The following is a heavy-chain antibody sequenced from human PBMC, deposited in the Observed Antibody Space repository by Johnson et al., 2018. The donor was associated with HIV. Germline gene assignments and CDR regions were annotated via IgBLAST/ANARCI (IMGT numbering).Heavy chain of an antibody. V-gene: IGHV3-13*01. CDR2: IGTAGDT. CDR3: ARDNGEDAFDI. D-gene: IGHD4-17*01. Sequence: VQLVESGGGLVQPGGSLRLSCAASGFTFSSYDMHWVRQATGKGLEWVSAIGTAGDTYYPGSVKGRFTISRENAKNSLYLKMNSLRAGDTAVYYCARDNGEDAFDIWGQGTMVTVSS. J-gene: IGHJ3*02. CDR1: GFTFSSYD.